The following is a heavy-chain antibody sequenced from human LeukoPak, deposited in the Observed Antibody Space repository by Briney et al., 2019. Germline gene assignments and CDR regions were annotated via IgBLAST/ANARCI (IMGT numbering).Heavy chain of an antibody. CDR3: TTYSSVSFHSHY. CDR2: IKSKTDDGTA. CDR1: GLTFRNAW. Sequence: GGSLRLSCAASGLTFRNAWMSWVRQAPGKGLEWVGRIKSKTDDGTAEYAVLVKGRFTISRDDSKNTLFLEMNSLKTEDTAAYYCTTYSSVSFHSHYWGQGTLVTVSS. D-gene: IGHD6-25*01. V-gene: IGHV3-15*01. J-gene: IGHJ4*02.